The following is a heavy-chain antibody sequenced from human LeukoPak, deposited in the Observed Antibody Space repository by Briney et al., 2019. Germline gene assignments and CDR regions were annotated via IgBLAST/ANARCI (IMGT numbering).Heavy chain of an antibody. CDR3: ARVPMGSSTTPLH. Sequence: ASVKVSCKASGYTFTSYGISWVRQAPGQGLEGMGWISAYNGNTNHAQKLQGRVTMTTDTATSTAYMELRSLRSHDTAVYYCARVPMGSSTTPLHWGQGTLVTVSS. CDR2: ISAYNGNT. V-gene: IGHV1-18*01. D-gene: IGHD2-2*01. J-gene: IGHJ4*02. CDR1: GYTFTSYG.